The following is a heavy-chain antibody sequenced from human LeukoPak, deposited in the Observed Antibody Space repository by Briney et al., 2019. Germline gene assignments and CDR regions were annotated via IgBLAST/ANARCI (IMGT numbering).Heavy chain of an antibody. CDR2: IAYDGSNK. CDR1: GFTFSTYA. Sequence: GRSLRLSCAASGFTFSTYAIHWVRQAPGKGLEWVTIIAYDGSNKYYADSVKGRFTISRDNSKNTLYLQMNSLRAEDTAVYYCARDEPTVTTGPPVGSWGQGTLVTVSS. J-gene: IGHJ4*02. D-gene: IGHD4-17*01. V-gene: IGHV3-30-3*01. CDR3: ARDEPTVTTGPPVGS.